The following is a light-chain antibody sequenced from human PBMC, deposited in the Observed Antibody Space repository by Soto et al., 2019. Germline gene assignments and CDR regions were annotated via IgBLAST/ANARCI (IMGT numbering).Light chain of an antibody. CDR2: GNS. CDR3: QSYDSSLSGSKV. J-gene: IGLJ2*01. CDR1: SSNIGAGYD. Sequence: QSVLTQPPSVSGAPGQRVTISCTGSSSNIGAGYDVHWYQQLPGTAPKLLIYGNSNRPSGVPDRFSGSKSGTLASLSITGLQAEDEADYYCQSYDSSLSGSKVFVGGTKLTVL. V-gene: IGLV1-40*01.